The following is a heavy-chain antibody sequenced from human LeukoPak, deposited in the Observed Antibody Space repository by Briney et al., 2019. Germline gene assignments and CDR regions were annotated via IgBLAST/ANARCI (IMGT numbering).Heavy chain of an antibody. D-gene: IGHD7-27*01. V-gene: IGHV3-21*06. CDR2: LSGSGRLI. Sequence: PGGPLTLFCAASGFRQYRAPMKWVRQAPGKALEWVSSLSGSGRLIWYAGSVKGRFTISRDNAANSLFLQMNSLRVEDTAVYYCARDLQTGLAFDAWGQGTVVAVSS. J-gene: IGHJ3*01. CDR1: GFRQYRA. CDR3: ARDLQTGLAFDA.